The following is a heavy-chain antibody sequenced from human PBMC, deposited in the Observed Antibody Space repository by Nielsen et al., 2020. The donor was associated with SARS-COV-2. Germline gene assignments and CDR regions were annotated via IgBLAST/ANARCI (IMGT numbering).Heavy chain of an antibody. CDR3: ARADYGSGSYYYYYYGMDV. V-gene: IGHV3-30-3*01. J-gene: IGHJ6*02. D-gene: IGHD3-10*01. CDR2: ISYDGSNK. Sequence: VRQAPGKGLEWVAVISYDGSNKYYADSVKGRFTISRDNSKNTLYLQMNSLRAEDTAVYYCARADYGSGSYYYYYYGMDVWGQGTTVTVSS.